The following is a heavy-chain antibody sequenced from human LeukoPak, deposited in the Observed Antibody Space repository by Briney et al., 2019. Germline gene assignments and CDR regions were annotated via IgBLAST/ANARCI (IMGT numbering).Heavy chain of an antibody. CDR1: GGSISSGGYS. V-gene: IGHV4-30-2*03. CDR2: IYYSGST. J-gene: IGHJ5*02. D-gene: IGHD3-22*01. Sequence: SETLSLTCAVSGGSISSGGYSWSWIRQPPGKGLEWIGCIYYSGSTYYNPSLKSRVTISVDTSKNQFSLKLSSVTAADTAVYYCARHMVVITRAFDPWGQGTLVTVSS. CDR3: ARHMVVITRAFDP.